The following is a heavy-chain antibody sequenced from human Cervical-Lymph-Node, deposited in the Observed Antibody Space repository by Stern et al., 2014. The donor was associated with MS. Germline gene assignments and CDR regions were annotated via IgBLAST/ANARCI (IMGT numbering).Heavy chain of an antibody. V-gene: IGHV1-24*01. CDR2: IDPEHGET. Sequence: VQLVQSGAEVKKPGASVKVSCKASGYTLSEISMHWVRQAPGKGLEGMGGIDPEHGETRYAQKFQGRVTMAEDRSTDTAYMELSSLRSEDTAVYYCATHRGRVTYYYGMDVWGQGTTVTVSS. D-gene: IGHD2-21*02. CDR1: GYTLSEIS. J-gene: IGHJ6*02. CDR3: ATHRGRVTYYYGMDV.